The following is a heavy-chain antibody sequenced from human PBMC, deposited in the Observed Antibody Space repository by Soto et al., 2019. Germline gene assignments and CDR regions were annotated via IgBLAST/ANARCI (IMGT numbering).Heavy chain of an antibody. CDR3: AKHLSNGSPDY. Sequence: GGSLRLSCAASGFIFTDYAMTWVRQAPGKGLEWVSGLSGSGGDTYYADSVKGRFTISRDNSKNTLYLQMNSLRAEDTAVFYCAKHLSNGSPDYWGQGTLVTVSS. CDR2: LSGSGGDT. J-gene: IGHJ4*02. D-gene: IGHD2-15*01. CDR1: GFIFTDYA. V-gene: IGHV3-23*01.